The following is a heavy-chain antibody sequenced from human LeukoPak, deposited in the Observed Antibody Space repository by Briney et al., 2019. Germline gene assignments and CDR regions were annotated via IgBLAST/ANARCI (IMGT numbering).Heavy chain of an antibody. Sequence: PGGSLRLSCAASGFTVDDYGLSWVRQAPGKGLEWVSGISWNGASRSYADSVKGRFSISRDDAKNSLYLQMNSLRAEDTALYHCTRECGYRDYYYGIDVWGQGTTVTVSS. V-gene: IGHV3-20*01. CDR1: GFTVDDYG. J-gene: IGHJ6*02. CDR3: TRECGYRDYYYGIDV. D-gene: IGHD5-12*01. CDR2: ISWNGASR.